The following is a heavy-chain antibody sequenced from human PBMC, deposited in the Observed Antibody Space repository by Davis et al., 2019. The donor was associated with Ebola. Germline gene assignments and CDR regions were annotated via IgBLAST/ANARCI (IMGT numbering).Heavy chain of an antibody. CDR2: IYYSGST. J-gene: IGHJ2*01. Sequence: MPSETLSLTCSVSGGSISSSSYYWGWIRQAPGKGLEWIGSIYYSGSTYYNQSLKSRVSGSTYYNQSLKSRVTISVDTSKNQFSLRLSSVTAADTAVYFCARLLVWFGDGVRPWYFDLWGRGTLVTVSS. CDR1: GGSISSSSYY. CDR3: ARLLVWFGDGVRPWYFDL. D-gene: IGHD3-10*01. V-gene: IGHV4-39*01.